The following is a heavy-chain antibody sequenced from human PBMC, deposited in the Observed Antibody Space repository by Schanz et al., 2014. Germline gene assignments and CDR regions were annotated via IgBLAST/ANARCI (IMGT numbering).Heavy chain of an antibody. J-gene: IGHJ6*03. CDR1: GFTFSNYG. CDR3: ARPSDSSWYMDV. CDR2: ISSSSGTI. Sequence: VQLVESGGDLVKPGGSLRLSCEASGFTFSNYGMNWVRQAPEKGLEWVSYISSSSGTIYYADSVKGRFTISRDNAKNLLYLQMNGLRAEDTAVYCCARPSDSSWYMDVWGKGTTVTVSS. V-gene: IGHV3-48*01. D-gene: IGHD2-21*02.